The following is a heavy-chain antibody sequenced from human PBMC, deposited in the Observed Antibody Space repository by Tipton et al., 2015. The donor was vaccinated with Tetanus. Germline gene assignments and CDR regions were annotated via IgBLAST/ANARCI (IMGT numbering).Heavy chain of an antibody. CDR3: VIETTTISGGIYYYYFGTDV. J-gene: IGHJ6*02. CDR2: IYYSGTT. V-gene: IGHV4-39*01. CDR1: GGSISDSNSY. Sequence: TLSLTCTVSGGSISDSNSYWGWIRQSPGKGLEWVGSIYYSGTTYYNPSLRSRVTISTDTSRTQFSLRLNSVTAADTAVYYCVIETTTISGGIYYYYFGTDVWGQGTTVTVSS. D-gene: IGHD5-24*01.